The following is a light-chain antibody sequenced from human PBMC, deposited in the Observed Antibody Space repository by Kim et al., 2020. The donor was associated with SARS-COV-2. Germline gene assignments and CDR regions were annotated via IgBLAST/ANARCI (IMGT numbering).Light chain of an antibody. CDR2: TYG. V-gene: IGLV1-44*01. Sequence: GQNVTISCSGSRSKIEFNSGNWYHQVPGTAPKLLIYTYGQRPSGVPDRFSGSKSGTSASLAISGLQSEDEGVYYCEAWDDSLNGVVFGGGTQLTVL. J-gene: IGLJ2*01. CDR3: EAWDDSLNGVV. CDR1: RSKIEFNS.